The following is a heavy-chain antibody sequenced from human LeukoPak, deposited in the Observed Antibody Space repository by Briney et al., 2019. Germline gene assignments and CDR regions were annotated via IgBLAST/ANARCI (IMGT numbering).Heavy chain of an antibody. CDR3: AKLKGQVTTWDS. V-gene: IGHV3-7*03. CDR1: GFIFSNNY. J-gene: IGHJ5*01. D-gene: IGHD2-21*02. CDR2: IWPDGSEK. Sequence: PGGSLRRSCAASGFIFSNNYMSWVRQAPGRGLEWLATIWPDGSEKRYVDSLRGRVTISRDNVERSLYLQMNSLRAEDTAVYYCAKLKGQVTTWDSWGLGIRVTVSS.